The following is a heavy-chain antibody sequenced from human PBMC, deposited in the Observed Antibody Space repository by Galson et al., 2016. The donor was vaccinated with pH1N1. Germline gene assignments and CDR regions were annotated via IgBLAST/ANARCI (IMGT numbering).Heavy chain of an antibody. Sequence: SVKVSCKASGYTFTAYHLHWVRQAPGQGLEWVGRISPNSGGTLYAQDFHGRVTMTRDTSINTAYMELSQLKSDDTGVYYCARVGLIAVAGRFDFWGQGALVTVSS. V-gene: IGHV1-2*05. CDR3: ARVGLIAVAGRFDF. J-gene: IGHJ4*02. D-gene: IGHD6-19*01. CDR2: ISPNSGGT. CDR1: GYTFTAYH.